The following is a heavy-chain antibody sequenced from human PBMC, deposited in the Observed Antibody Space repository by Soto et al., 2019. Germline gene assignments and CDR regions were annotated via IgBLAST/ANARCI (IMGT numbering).Heavy chain of an antibody. CDR1: GFTFSSYA. J-gene: IGHJ6*02. CDR3: ARDMIVVVTYYYYGMDV. Sequence: GGSLRLSCSASGFTFSSYAMHWVRQAPGKGLEYVSAISSNGGSTYYADYVKGRFTISRDNSKNTLYLQMNSLRAEDTAVYYCARDMIVVVTYYYYGMDVWGQGTTVTVSS. V-gene: IGHV3-64*04. CDR2: ISSNGGST. D-gene: IGHD3-22*01.